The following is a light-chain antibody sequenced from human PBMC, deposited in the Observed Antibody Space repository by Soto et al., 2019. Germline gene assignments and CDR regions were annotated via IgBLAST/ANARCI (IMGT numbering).Light chain of an antibody. Sequence: QPVLTQSPSASASLGASVKLTCTLSSGDSSYAIAWHQKQPGKGPRYLMDLNNDGSHTKGDGIPDRFSGSSSGADRYLISSSLQSEDEADYYCQTWGTGFQFFGGGTKLTVL. CDR1: SGDSSYA. CDR2: LNNDGSH. CDR3: QTWGTGFQF. V-gene: IGLV4-69*01. J-gene: IGLJ2*01.